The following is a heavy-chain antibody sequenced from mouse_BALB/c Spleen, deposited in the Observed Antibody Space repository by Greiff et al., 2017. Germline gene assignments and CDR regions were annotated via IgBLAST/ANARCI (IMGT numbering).Heavy chain of an antibody. J-gene: IGHJ3*01. CDR3: ARSDGGGFAY. CDR1: GYAFSSYW. V-gene: IGHV1-80*01. CDR2: IYPGDGDT. Sequence: VQLQQSGAELVRPGSSVKISCKASGYAFSSYWMNWVKQRPGQGLEWIGQIYPGDGDTNYNGKFKGKATLTADKSSSTAYMQLSSLTSEDSAVYFCARSDGGGFAYWGQGTLVTVSA.